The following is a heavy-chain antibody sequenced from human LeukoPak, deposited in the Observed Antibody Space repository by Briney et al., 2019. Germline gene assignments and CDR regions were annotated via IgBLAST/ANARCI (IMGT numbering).Heavy chain of an antibody. Sequence: GGSLRLSCAASGFTFSDYYMSWIRQAPGKGLEWVSYISSSGSTIYYADSVKGRFTISRDNAKNSLYLQMNSLRAEDTAVYYCARDSAGLGVVPAAVDYWGQGTLVTVSS. V-gene: IGHV3-11*01. J-gene: IGHJ4*02. CDR1: GFTFSDYY. CDR3: ARDSAGLGVVPAAVDY. CDR2: ISSSGSTI. D-gene: IGHD2-2*01.